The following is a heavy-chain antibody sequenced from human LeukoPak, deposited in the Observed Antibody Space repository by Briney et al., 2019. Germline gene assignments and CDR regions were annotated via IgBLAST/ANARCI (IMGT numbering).Heavy chain of an antibody. CDR3: ARGQEALWFGEL. V-gene: IGHV4-61*01. Sequence: PSETLSLTCTVSGGSVSSGSDYWSWIRQPPGKGLEWIGHISYSGSTNYNPSLKSRVTISLDTSKNQLSLKLSSVTTADTAVYYCARGQEALWFGELWGQGTLVTVSS. CDR1: GGSVSSGSDY. CDR2: ISYSGST. J-gene: IGHJ4*02. D-gene: IGHD3-10*01.